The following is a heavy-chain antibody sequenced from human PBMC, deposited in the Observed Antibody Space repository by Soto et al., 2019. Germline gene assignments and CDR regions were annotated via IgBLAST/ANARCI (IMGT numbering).Heavy chain of an antibody. CDR2: IYYSGGT. V-gene: IGHV4-61*08. CDR3: ARAVRTYYDFWSGSDPYWFDP. CDR1: GGSISSGDHY. D-gene: IGHD3-3*01. J-gene: IGHJ5*02. Sequence: KPSETLSLTCTVSGGSISSGDHYWSWIRQPPGKGLEWIGYIYYSGGTNYNPSLKSRVTISVDTSKNQFSLKLSSVTAADTAVYYCARAVRTYYDFWSGSDPYWFDPWGQGTLVTVSS.